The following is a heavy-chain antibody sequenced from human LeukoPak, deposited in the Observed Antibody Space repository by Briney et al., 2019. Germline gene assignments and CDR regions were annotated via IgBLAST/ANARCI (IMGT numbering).Heavy chain of an antibody. CDR3: AKDFSTDSLLDY. CDR2: IWYDGSNK. CDR1: GFTFSSYG. Sequence: GGSLRLSCAASGFTFSSYGMHWVRQAPGKGLEWVAVIWYDGSNKYYADSVKGRFTISRDNSKNTLYLQMNSLRAEDTAVYYCAKDFSTDSLLDYWGQGTLVTASS. D-gene: IGHD2-2*01. V-gene: IGHV3-33*06. J-gene: IGHJ4*02.